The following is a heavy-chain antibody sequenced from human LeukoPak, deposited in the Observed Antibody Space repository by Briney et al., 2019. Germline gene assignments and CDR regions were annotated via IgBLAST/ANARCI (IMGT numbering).Heavy chain of an antibody. V-gene: IGHV4-39*07. Sequence: SETLSLTCTVSGGSISSGSYYWGWIRQPPGKGLEWIGNIYYTGNTYYDPSLKSRVTISVDTSKNQFSLKLSSVTAADTAVYYCARVRGYCSSTSCYPYYYYYMDVWGKGTTVTVSS. CDR1: GGSISSGSYY. CDR3: ARVRGYCSSTSCYPYYYYYMDV. D-gene: IGHD2-2*01. CDR2: IYYTGNT. J-gene: IGHJ6*03.